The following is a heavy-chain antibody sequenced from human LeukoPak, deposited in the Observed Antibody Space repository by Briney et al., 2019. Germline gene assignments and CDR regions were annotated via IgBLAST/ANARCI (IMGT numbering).Heavy chain of an antibody. J-gene: IGHJ4*02. CDR1: RFTFDDYA. CDR3: AKAKSGVAGSLYFDY. Sequence: GGSLRLSCAASRFTFDDYAMHWVRQAPGKGLEWVSGISWNSGSIGYADSVKGRFTISRDNAKNSLYLQMNSLRAEDTALYYCAKAKSGVAGSLYFDYWGQGTLVTVSS. D-gene: IGHD6-19*01. V-gene: IGHV3-9*01. CDR2: ISWNSGSI.